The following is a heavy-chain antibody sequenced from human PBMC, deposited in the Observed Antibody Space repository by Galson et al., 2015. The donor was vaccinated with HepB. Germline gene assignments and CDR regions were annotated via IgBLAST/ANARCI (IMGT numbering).Heavy chain of an antibody. D-gene: IGHD3-22*01. J-gene: IGHJ4*02. CDR1: GGTFSSYA. CDR3: AREAGYYHDRGDYFDY. V-gene: IGHV1-69*04. Sequence: SVKVSCKASGGTFSSYAISWVRQAPGQGLEWMGRIIPILGIANYAQKFQGRVTITADKSTSTAYMELSSLRSEDTAVYYCAREAGYYHDRGDYFDYWGQGTLVTVSS. CDR2: IIPILGIA.